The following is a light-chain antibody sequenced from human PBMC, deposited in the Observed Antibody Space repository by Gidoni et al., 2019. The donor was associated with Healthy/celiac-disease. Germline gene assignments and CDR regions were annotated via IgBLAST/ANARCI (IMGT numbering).Light chain of an antibody. CDR3: QSADSSGTYPV. V-gene: IGLV3-25*03. CDR2: KDS. CDR1: ALPKQY. J-gene: IGLJ3*02. Sequence: SYELTQPPSVSVSPGQTDRITCSGDALPKQYAYWYQQKPGQAPALVIYKDSERPSGIPERFSGSSSGTTVTLTISGVQAEDEADHYCQSADSSGTYPVFGGGTKLTVL.